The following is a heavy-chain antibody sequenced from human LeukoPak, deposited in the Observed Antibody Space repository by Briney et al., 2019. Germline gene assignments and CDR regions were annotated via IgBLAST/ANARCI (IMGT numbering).Heavy chain of an antibody. CDR1: GFSFRSYW. CDR2: ISGSGGST. CDR3: AKDGGIVGAPSGSDPRYNWFDP. Sequence: GGSLRLSCAATGFSFRSYWMNWVRQAPGKGLEWVSAISGSGGSTYYADSVKGRFTISRDNSKNTLYLQMNSLRAEDTAVYYCAKDGGIVGAPSGSDPRYNWFDPWGQGTLVTVSS. V-gene: IGHV3-23*01. D-gene: IGHD1-26*01. J-gene: IGHJ5*02.